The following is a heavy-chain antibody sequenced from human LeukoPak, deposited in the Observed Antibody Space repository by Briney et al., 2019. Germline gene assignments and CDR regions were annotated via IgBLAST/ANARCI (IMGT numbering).Heavy chain of an antibody. Sequence: GGSLRFSCAASGFTFISYAMSWVRQAPGKGLEWVSAISGSGGSTYYADSVKGRFTISRDNSKNTLYLQMNSLRAEDTAVYYCAKDLASAVARWGWFDPWGQGTLVTVSS. D-gene: IGHD6-19*01. CDR1: GFTFISYA. CDR3: AKDLASAVARWGWFDP. CDR2: ISGSGGST. V-gene: IGHV3-23*01. J-gene: IGHJ5*02.